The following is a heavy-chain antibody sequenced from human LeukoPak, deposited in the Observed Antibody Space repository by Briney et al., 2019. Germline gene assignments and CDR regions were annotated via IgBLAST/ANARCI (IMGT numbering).Heavy chain of an antibody. D-gene: IGHD3-10*01. CDR3: AREGYRGAWFDP. J-gene: IGHJ5*02. CDR1: GASISSSNW. CDR2: VYHSGST. Sequence: AGTLSLTCAVSGASISSSNWWSWVRQTPGKGLEWLAKVYHSGSTNYNPSLKSRVTISVDKSKNQFSLKLTSVTAADTAVYFCAREGYRGAWFDPWGQGTLVIVSS. V-gene: IGHV4-4*01.